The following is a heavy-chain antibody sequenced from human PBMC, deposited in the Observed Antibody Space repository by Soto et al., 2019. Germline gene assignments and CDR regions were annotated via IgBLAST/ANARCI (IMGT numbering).Heavy chain of an antibody. CDR2: IYYSGST. V-gene: IGHV4-39*01. Sequence: SETLSLTCTVSGRSISSSSYYWGWIRQPPGQGLEWIGSIYYSGSTYYNPSLKSRVTISVDTSKNQFSLKLSSVTAADTAVYYCARGLYYYDSSGYYRYYYYYGMDVWGQGTTVS. CDR3: ARGLYYYDSSGYYRYYYYYGMDV. D-gene: IGHD3-22*01. J-gene: IGHJ6*02. CDR1: GRSISSSSYY.